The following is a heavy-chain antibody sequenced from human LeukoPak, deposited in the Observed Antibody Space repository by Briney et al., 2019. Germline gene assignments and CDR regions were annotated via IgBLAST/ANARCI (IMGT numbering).Heavy chain of an antibody. Sequence: GASVKVSCKASGYTFTSYGISWVRQAPGQGLEWMGWISAYNGNTNYAQKLQGRVTMTTDTSTSTAYMELRSLRSDDTAVYYCARVLYSSGWYGPYYYMDVWGKGTTVTISS. J-gene: IGHJ6*03. CDR3: ARVLYSSGWYGPYYYMDV. CDR2: ISAYNGNT. CDR1: GYTFTSYG. V-gene: IGHV1-18*01. D-gene: IGHD6-19*01.